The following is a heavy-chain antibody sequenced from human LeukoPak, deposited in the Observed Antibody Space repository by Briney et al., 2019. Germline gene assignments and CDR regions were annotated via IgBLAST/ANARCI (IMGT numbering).Heavy chain of an antibody. CDR3: ARHRRDVLTGSSDY. Sequence: PSETLSLTCAVSGDSVISSFNYWGWCRQPPGMGLQWIGSISYTGSTYYNPSLKSRVSIYADTSDNQLSLKLSSVTAADTAVYYCARHRRDVLTGSSDYWGQGALVTVSS. J-gene: IGHJ4*02. CDR2: ISYTGST. D-gene: IGHD3-9*01. V-gene: IGHV4-39*01. CDR1: GDSVISSFNY.